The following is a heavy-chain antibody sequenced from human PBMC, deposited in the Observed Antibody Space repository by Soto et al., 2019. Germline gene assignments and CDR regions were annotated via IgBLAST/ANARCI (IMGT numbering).Heavy chain of an antibody. CDR1: GGSISSSSYY. V-gene: IGHV4-39*01. CDR2: IYYSGST. CDR3: ARHVEDTAMVTNDY. D-gene: IGHD5-18*01. Sequence: PSETLSLTCTVSGGSISSSSYYWVWIRQPPGKGLEWIGSIYYSGSTYYNPSLKSRVTISVDTSKNQFSLKLSSVTAADTAVYYCARHVEDTAMVTNDYWGQGTLVTVLL. J-gene: IGHJ4*02.